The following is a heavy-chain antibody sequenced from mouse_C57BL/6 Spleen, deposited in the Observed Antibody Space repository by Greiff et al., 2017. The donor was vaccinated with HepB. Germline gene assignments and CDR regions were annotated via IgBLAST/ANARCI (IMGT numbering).Heavy chain of an antibody. J-gene: IGHJ3*01. CDR1: GYSFTSYY. D-gene: IGHD1-1*01. CDR3: ARSLLLRYQAWFAY. V-gene: IGHV1-66*01. Sequence: VKLMESGPELVKPGASVKISCKASGYSFTSYYIHWVKQRPGQGLEWIGWIYPGSGNTKYNEKFKGKATLTADTSSSTAYMQLSSLTSEDSAVYYCARSLLLRYQAWFAYWGQGTLVTVSA. CDR2: IYPGSGNT.